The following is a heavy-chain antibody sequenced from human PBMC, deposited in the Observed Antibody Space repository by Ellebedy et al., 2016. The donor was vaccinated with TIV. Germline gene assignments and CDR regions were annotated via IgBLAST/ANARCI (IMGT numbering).Heavy chain of an antibody. V-gene: IGHV1-18*01. Sequence: AASVKVSCKASGYTFTSYGISWVRQAPGQGLEWMGWISAYNGNTNYAQKLQGRVTMTTDTSTSTAYMELRSLTSDDTAVHYCSRVQLSPIYFDYWGQGTLVTVSS. CDR2: ISAYNGNT. D-gene: IGHD3-16*02. CDR1: GYTFTSYG. CDR3: SRVQLSPIYFDY. J-gene: IGHJ4*02.